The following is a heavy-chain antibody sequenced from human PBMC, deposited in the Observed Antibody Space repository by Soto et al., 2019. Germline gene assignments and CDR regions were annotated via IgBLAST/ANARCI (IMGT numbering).Heavy chain of an antibody. V-gene: IGHV5-51*01. CDR1: GYSFTSYW. D-gene: IGHD2-8*01. CDR2: IYPGDSDT. J-gene: IGHJ5*02. Sequence: GESLKISCKGSGYSFTSYWYGWVRQMPGKGLEWMGIIYPGDSDTRYSPSFQGQVTISADKSISTAYLQWSSLKASDTAMYYCATAYCTNGVCLNWFDPWGQGTLVTVSS. CDR3: ATAYCTNGVCLNWFDP.